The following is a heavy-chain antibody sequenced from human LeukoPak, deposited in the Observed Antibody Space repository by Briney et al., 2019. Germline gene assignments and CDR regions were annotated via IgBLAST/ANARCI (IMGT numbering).Heavy chain of an antibody. J-gene: IGHJ4*02. V-gene: IGHV4-59*08. D-gene: IGHD5-18*01. CDR1: GGSISSYY. Sequence: PSETLSLTCTVSGGSISSYYWSWIRQPPGKGLEWIGYIYYSGSINYNPSLKSRVTLSVDTSKSQFSLKLSAVTAADTAVYYCARGDTAMAHDYWGQGTLVTVSS. CDR3: ARGDTAMAHDY. CDR2: IYYSGSI.